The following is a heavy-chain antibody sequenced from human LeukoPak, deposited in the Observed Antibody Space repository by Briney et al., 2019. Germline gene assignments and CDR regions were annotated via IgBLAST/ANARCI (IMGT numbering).Heavy chain of an antibody. CDR3: ARDLGHSRHYFEY. J-gene: IGHJ4*02. D-gene: IGHD7-27*01. CDR2: ISQDGSET. V-gene: IGHV3-7*01. Sequence: GGSLRLSCAASGFTFNSFFLNWVRLTPGRELEWLACISQDGSETFYMDSVRGRFTISRDNTKNSLYLQMDSLRAEDTAEYFCARDLGHSRHYFEYWGQGALVTVSS. CDR1: GFTFNSFF.